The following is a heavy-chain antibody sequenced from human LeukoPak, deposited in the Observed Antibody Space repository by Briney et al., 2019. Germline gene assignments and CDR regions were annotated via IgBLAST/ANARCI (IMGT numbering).Heavy chain of an antibody. D-gene: IGHD3-16*02. CDR1: GFTFSSYE. CDR3: ARGCYDYVWGSYRLGEFDY. J-gene: IGHJ4*02. CDR2: ISSSGSTI. Sequence: GGSLRLSCAASGFTFSSYEMNWVRQAPGKGLEWVSYISSSGSTIYYADSVKGRFTISRDNAKNSLYLQMNSLRAEDTAVYYCARGCYDYVWGSYRLGEFDYWGQGTLVTVSS. V-gene: IGHV3-48*03.